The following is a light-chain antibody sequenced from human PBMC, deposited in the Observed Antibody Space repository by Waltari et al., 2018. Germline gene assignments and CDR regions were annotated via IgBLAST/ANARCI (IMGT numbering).Light chain of an antibody. CDR2: WAS. CDR3: QQYYSTPPLT. Sequence: DIVMTQSPDPLAVSLGEWATITCKSSQSVLYSSNNKNYLAWYQQKPGQPPRLLIYWASTRESGVPDRFSGSGSETDFTLTISSLQAEDVAVYYCQQYYSTPPLTFGGGTKVEIK. V-gene: IGKV4-1*01. J-gene: IGKJ4*01. CDR1: QSVLYSSNNKNY.